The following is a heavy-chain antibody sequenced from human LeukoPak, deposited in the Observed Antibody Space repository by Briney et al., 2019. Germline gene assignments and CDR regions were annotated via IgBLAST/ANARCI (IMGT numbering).Heavy chain of an antibody. Sequence: SETLSLTCTVSGGSISSYYWSWIRQPPGKGLEWIGYIYYSGSTNYNPSLKSRVTISVDTSKNQFSLTLTSVTAADTAVYYCARHLGNCGGDCYWNQYFQHWGQGTLLTVSS. V-gene: IGHV4-59*08. CDR1: GGSISSYY. D-gene: IGHD2-21*02. CDR3: ARHLGNCGGDCYWNQYFQH. J-gene: IGHJ1*01. CDR2: IYYSGST.